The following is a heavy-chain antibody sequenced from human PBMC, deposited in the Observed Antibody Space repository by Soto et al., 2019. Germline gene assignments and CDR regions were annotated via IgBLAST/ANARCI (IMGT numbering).Heavy chain of an antibody. CDR1: GFTFSSYA. J-gene: IGHJ4*02. V-gene: IGHV3-30*04. CDR2: ISYDGSNK. Sequence: GGSLRLSCAASGFTFSSYAMHWVRQAPGKGLEWVAVISYDGSNKYYADSVKGRFTISRDNSKNTLYLQMNSLRAEDTAVYYCASPPDSSGYTFDYWGQGTLVTVSS. D-gene: IGHD3-22*01. CDR3: ASPPDSSGYTFDY.